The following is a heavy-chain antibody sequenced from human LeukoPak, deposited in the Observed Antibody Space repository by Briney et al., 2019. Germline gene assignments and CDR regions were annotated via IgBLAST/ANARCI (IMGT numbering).Heavy chain of an antibody. Sequence: ASVKVSCKAAGYTFTGYYMHWVRQAPGQGLGWMGRINPNSGGTNYAQKFQGRVTMTRDTSISTAYMELSRLRSDDTAVYYCARGFDTYYYDSSGYLWGQGTLVTVSS. V-gene: IGHV1-2*06. D-gene: IGHD3-22*01. CDR2: INPNSGGT. J-gene: IGHJ4*02. CDR3: ARGFDTYYYDSSGYL. CDR1: GYTFTGYY.